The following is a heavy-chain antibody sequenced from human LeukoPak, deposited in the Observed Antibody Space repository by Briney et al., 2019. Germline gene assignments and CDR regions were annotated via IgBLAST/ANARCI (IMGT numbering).Heavy chain of an antibody. CDR2: IKEDGSER. CDR3: ARVNGYNCMDV. V-gene: IGHV3-7*03. J-gene: IGHJ6*02. CDR1: AFIFSGHR. D-gene: IGHD5-24*01. Sequence: GGSLRLSCEGSAFIFSGHRMNWVRQTPGKGLEWVASIKEDGSERQYVDSVKGRFSISRDNTKGSLFLQLNSLRAEDTAVYYCARVNGYNCMDVWGQGTTVTVSS.